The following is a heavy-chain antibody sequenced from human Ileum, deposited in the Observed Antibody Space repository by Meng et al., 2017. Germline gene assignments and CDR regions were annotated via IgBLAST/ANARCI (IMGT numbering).Heavy chain of an antibody. CDR2: IYYTGST. Sequence: VQRRESGPGLVRPSEILPLTCTVSGGSVSSGSYYWNWIRQPPGKGPEWFAYIYYTGSTNYNPSLNSRDIISADTSKNQFSLKLSSVTAADTAVYYCARAETALDYWGQGTLVTVSS. CDR1: GGSVSSGSYY. V-gene: IGHV4-61*01. CDR3: ARAETALDY. J-gene: IGHJ4*02. D-gene: IGHD5-18*01.